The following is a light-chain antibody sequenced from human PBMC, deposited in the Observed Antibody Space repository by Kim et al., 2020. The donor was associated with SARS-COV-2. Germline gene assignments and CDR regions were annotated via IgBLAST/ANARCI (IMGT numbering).Light chain of an antibody. CDR3: QSYDSSLSGYV. CDR2: GNS. CDR1: SSTVGAGNE. Sequence: RVTFCCTGSSSTVGAGNEVHWYQQLPGTAPKLLIYGNSNRPSGVPDRFAGSKSGTSASLAITGLQAEDEADYYCQSYDSSLSGYVFGTGTKVTVL. J-gene: IGLJ1*01. V-gene: IGLV1-40*01.